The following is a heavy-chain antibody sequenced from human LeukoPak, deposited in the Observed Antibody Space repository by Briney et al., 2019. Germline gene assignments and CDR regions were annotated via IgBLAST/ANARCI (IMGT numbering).Heavy chain of an antibody. CDR2: IYYSGST. CDR3: ARAYRIQLWFPD. Sequence: SQTLSLTCTVSGGSISSGGYYWSWIRQHPGKGLEWIGYIYYSGSTYYNPSLKSRVTISVDTSKNQFSLKLSSVTAADTGVYYCARAYRIQLWFPDWGQGTLVTVSS. J-gene: IGHJ4*02. D-gene: IGHD5-18*01. CDR1: GGSISSGGYY. V-gene: IGHV4-31*03.